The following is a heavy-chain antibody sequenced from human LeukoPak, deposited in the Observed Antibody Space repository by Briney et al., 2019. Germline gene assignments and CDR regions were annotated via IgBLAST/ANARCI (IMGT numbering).Heavy chain of an antibody. CDR1: GGSISSYY. CDR2: IYYSGST. J-gene: IGHJ4*02. CDR3: AGSPYYDILTGYPPLFDY. Sequence: SETLSLTCTVSGGSISSYYWGWIRQPPGKGLEWIGSIYYSGSTYYNPSLKSRVTISVDTSKNQFSLKLSSVTAADTAVYYCAGSPYYDILTGYPPLFDYWGQGTLVTVSS. D-gene: IGHD3-9*01. V-gene: IGHV4-39*01.